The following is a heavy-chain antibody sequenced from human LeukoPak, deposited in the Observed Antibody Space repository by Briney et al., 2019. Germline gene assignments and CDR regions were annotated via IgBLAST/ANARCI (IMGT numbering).Heavy chain of an antibody. D-gene: IGHD6-13*01. V-gene: IGHV4-30-2*01. Sequence: SQTLSLTCTVSGGSISSGGYYWSWIRQPPGKGLEWIGYIYHSGSTYYNPSLKSRVTISVDRSKNQFSLKLSSVTAADTAVYYCARAEWGIALDYWGQGTLVTVSS. CDR3: ARAEWGIALDY. CDR1: GGSISSGGYY. J-gene: IGHJ4*02. CDR2: IYHSGST.